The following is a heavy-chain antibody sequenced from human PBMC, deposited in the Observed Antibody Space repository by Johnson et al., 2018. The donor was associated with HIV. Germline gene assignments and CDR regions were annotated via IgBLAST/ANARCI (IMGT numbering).Heavy chain of an antibody. CDR3: ARGVVPDPFDI. V-gene: IGHV3-30*03. D-gene: IGHD2-15*01. CDR2: ISHDGSND. Sequence: QVQLVESGGGVVQPGRSLRLSCVASGFTFSTYVMYWVRQAPGKGLEWVALISHDGSNDYCADSVKGRFTISRDNSKNTMSLQMNSLRTEDTAVYYCARGVVPDPFDIWGQGTMVTVSS. J-gene: IGHJ3*02. CDR1: GFTFSTYV.